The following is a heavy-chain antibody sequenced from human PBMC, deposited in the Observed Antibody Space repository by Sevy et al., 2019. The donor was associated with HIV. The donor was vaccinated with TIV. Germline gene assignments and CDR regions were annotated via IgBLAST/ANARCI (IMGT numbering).Heavy chain of an antibody. CDR2: VSSDGSEI. V-gene: IGHV3-30-3*01. J-gene: IGHJ4*02. D-gene: IGHD6-19*01. CDR1: GFTFSTYA. Sequence: GESLKISCAVSGFTFSTYAMHWVRQAPGKGLECVAIVSSDGSEINYADSVKGRFTISRDNSRNTLYLQMNSLRAEDTAVYYCARASSGWYDYWGQGTLVTVSS. CDR3: ARASSGWYDY.